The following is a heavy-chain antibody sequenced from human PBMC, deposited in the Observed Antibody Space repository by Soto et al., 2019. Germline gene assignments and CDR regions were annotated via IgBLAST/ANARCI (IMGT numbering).Heavy chain of an antibody. Sequence: QLQLQESGSGLVKPSQTLSLTCAVSGGSISSGGYSWSWIRQPPGKGLEWIGYIYHSGSTYYNPSLQSRVTITADRSKTQFSLKLSSVTAPDTAVYYCAAGGGLPRYYWGQGTLVTVSS. CDR1: GGSISSGGYS. V-gene: IGHV4-30-2*01. J-gene: IGHJ4*02. CDR3: AAGGGLPRYY. D-gene: IGHD5-12*01. CDR2: IYHSGST.